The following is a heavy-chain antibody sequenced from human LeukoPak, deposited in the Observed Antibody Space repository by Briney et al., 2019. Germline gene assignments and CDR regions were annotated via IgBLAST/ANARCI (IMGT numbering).Heavy chain of an antibody. CDR2: IFPSGGEI. CDR1: GFTFSSYS. J-gene: IGHJ6*04. Sequence: GGSLRLSCAASGFTFSSYSMNWVRQAPGKGLEWVSNIFPSGGEIHYADSVRGRFTISRDNSKSTLSLQMNSLRAEDTAVYYCAELGITMIGGVWGKGTTVTISS. D-gene: IGHD3-10*02. CDR3: AELGITMIGGV. V-gene: IGHV3-21*01.